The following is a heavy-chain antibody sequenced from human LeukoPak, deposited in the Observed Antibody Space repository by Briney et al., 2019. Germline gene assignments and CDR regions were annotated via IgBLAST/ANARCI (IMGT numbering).Heavy chain of an antibody. CDR3: THYYDSSGYYR. Sequence: GGSLRLSCTASGFTFGDYAMSWFRQAPGKGLEWVGFIRSKGYGGTTEYAASVKGRFTISRDDSKSIAYLQMNSLKTEDTAVYYCTHYYDSSGYYRWGQGTLVTVSS. V-gene: IGHV3-49*03. CDR2: IRSKGYGGTT. CDR1: GFTFGDYA. D-gene: IGHD3-22*01. J-gene: IGHJ4*02.